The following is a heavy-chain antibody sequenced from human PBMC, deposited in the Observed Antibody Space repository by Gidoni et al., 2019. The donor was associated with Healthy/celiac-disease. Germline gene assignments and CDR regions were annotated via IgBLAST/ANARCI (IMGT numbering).Heavy chain of an antibody. J-gene: IGHJ2*01. V-gene: IGHV5-51*01. CDR2: IYPGDSDT. D-gene: IGHD2-15*01. Sequence: EVQLVQSGAEVQKRGESLKISCKGSGYSFTSYWIGWVRQMPGKGLEWMGIIYPGDSDTRYSPSFQGQVTISADKSISTAYLQWSSLKASDTAMYYCARQGCSGGSCYSAVGYFDLWGRGTLVTVSS. CDR1: GYSFTSYW. CDR3: ARQGCSGGSCYSAVGYFDL.